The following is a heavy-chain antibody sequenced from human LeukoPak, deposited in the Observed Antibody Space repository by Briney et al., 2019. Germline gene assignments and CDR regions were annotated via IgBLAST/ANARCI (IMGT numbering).Heavy chain of an antibody. V-gene: IGHV3-74*01. CDR1: GFTFSNYW. Sequence: GGSLRLSCAASGFTFSNYWMHWVRQAPGKGLVWVSRINSDGINTSYADSVKGRFTISRDNAKNTLNLQMNSLRAEDTAVYYCARGEGRLRWYTNAFDIWGQGTMVTVSS. CDR2: INSDGINT. J-gene: IGHJ3*02. CDR3: ARGEGRLRWYTNAFDI. D-gene: IGHD4-23*01.